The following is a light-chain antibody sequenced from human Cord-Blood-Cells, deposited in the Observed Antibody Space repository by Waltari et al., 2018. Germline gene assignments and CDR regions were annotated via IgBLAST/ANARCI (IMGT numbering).Light chain of an antibody. J-gene: IGLJ2*01. CDR1: NIGSTS. V-gene: IGLV3-21*03. CDR2: DDS. Sequence: SYVLTQPPSVPVAPGKTARITCGGNNIGSTSVTWYQQKPGQAPVLVVYDDSDRPSGIPERFSGSNSGNTATLTISRVEAGDEADYYCQVWDSSSDHVVFGGGTKLTVL. CDR3: QVWDSSSDHVV.